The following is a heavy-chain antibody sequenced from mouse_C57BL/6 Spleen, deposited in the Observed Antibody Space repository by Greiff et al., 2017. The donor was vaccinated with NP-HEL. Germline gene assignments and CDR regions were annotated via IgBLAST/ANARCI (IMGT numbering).Heavy chain of an antibody. CDR1: GYTFTSYW. V-gene: IGHV1-69*01. CDR3: ARFSYYGSSSYWYFDV. D-gene: IGHD1-1*01. J-gene: IGHJ1*03. CDR2: IDPSDSYT. Sequence: QVQLQQPGAELVMPGASVKLSCKASGYTFTSYWMHWVKQRPGQGLEWIGEIDPSDSYTNYNQKFKGKATLTVDKSSSTAYMQLSSLTSEDSAVYYCARFSYYGSSSYWYFDVWGTGTTVTVSS.